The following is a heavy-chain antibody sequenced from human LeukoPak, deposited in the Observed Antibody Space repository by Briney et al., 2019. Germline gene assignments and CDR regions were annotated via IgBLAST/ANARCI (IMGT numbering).Heavy chain of an antibody. CDR2: IWHDGVNK. D-gene: IGHD2-21*01. Sequence: GGSLRLSCAASGFSFSNYGMHWVRQAPGKGLEWVAVIWHDGVNKYYADSVKGRFTISRDMPKNTLYLQMNSLRAEDTAVYYCASGYYSPEPFDYWGQGTLVTVSS. V-gene: IGHV3-33*01. J-gene: IGHJ4*02. CDR3: ASGYYSPEPFDY. CDR1: GFSFSNYG.